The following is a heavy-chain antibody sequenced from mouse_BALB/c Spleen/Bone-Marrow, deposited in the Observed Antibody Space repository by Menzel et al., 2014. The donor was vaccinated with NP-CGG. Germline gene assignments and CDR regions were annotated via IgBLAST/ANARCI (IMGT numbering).Heavy chain of an antibody. CDR2: ISPTTGYT. Sequence: VHLVESGAELAKPGASAKMSCKASGYTFSSYWMHWVKQRPGQGLEWIGYISPTTGYTEYSQKFKDKATLTADKSSSTAYMQLSSLTSEDSAVYYCARYGNFLAMDYWGQGTSVTVSS. V-gene: IGHV1-7*01. CDR1: GYTFSSYW. D-gene: IGHD1-1*01. J-gene: IGHJ4*01. CDR3: ARYGNFLAMDY.